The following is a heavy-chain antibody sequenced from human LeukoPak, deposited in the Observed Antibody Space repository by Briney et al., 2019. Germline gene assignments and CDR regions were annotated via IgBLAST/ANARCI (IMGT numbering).Heavy chain of an antibody. J-gene: IGHJ5*02. V-gene: IGHV1-18*01. D-gene: IGHD1-26*01. Sequence: GASVKVSCKASGYTFTSYGISWVRQAPGQGLEWMGWISAYNGNTNYAQKLQGRVTMTTDTSTSTAYMELRSLRSDDTAVYYCARTIVGATMGEYNWFDPWGQGTLVTVSS. CDR3: ARTIVGATMGEYNWFDP. CDR1: GYTFTSYG. CDR2: ISAYNGNT.